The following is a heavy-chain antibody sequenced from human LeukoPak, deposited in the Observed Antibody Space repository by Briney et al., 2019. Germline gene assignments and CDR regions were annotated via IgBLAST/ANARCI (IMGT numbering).Heavy chain of an antibody. D-gene: IGHD3-3*01. V-gene: IGHV4-38-2*02. CDR1: GYSISSGYY. CDR3: ARDRGRITIFGVVIYFDY. CDR2: IYHSGST. Sequence: SETLSLTCTVSGYSISSGYYWGWIRQPPGKGLEWIGNIYHSGSTYYSPSLKSRVTISVDTSNNQFSLKLISVTAADTAVYYCARDRGRITIFGVVIYFDYWGQGTLVTVSS. J-gene: IGHJ4*02.